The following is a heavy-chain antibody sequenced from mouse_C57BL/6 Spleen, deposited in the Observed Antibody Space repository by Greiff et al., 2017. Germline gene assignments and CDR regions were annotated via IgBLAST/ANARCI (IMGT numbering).Heavy chain of an antibody. V-gene: IGHV1-52*01. J-gene: IGHJ2*01. Sequence: QVQLQQPGAELVRPGSSVKLSCKASGYTFTSYWMHWVKQRPIQGLEWIGNIDPSDSETHSNQKFKDKATLTVDKSSSTAYMQLSSLTSEDSAVYYCAPGRYYGLDYWGQGTTLTVSS. CDR2: IDPSDSET. CDR1: GYTFTSYW. CDR3: APGRYYGLDY. D-gene: IGHD1-1*01.